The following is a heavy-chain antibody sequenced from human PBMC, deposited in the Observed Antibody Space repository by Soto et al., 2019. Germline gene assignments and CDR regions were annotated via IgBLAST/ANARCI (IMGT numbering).Heavy chain of an antibody. CDR1: GGSISSSSYY. J-gene: IGHJ4*02. V-gene: IGHV4-39*01. Sequence: QLQLQESRPGLVKPSETLSLTCTVSGGSISSSSYYWGWIRQPPGKGLEWIGSIYYSGSTYYNPSLKSRVTISVDTSKNQFSLKLSSVTAADTAVYYCARLGTYYYDSSLFDYWGQGTLVTVSS. CDR2: IYYSGST. CDR3: ARLGTYYYDSSLFDY. D-gene: IGHD3-22*01.